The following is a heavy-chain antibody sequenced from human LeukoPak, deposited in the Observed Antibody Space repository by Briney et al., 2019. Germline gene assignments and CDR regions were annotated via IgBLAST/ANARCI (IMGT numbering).Heavy chain of an antibody. V-gene: IGHV3-33*01. CDR2: VWYDGSNK. J-gene: IGHJ6*02. CDR3: ARVLVGATGGMDV. Sequence: GRSLRLSFVWSGFIFSSYGMHWVRQAPCKGRDWVGVVWYDGSNKYYADSVKGRFTISRDNSKNTLYLQMNSLRAEDTAVYYCARVLVGATGGMDVWGQGTTVTVSS. D-gene: IGHD1-26*01. CDR1: GFIFSSYG.